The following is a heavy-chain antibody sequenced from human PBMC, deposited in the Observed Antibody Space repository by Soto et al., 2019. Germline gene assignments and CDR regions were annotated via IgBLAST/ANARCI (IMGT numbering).Heavy chain of an antibody. V-gene: IGHV4-39*01. CDR1: GGSISSSSYY. CDR3: ERGGAMAPPWLGY. Sequence: QLQLQESGPGLVKPSETLSVTCTVSGGSISSSSYYWGWIRQPPGKGLEWIGSIYYSGSTYYNPSLKSRVTISVDTSKNQFSLKLSSVTAADTAVYSCERGGAMAPPWLGYWGQSPLVTVSS. CDR2: IYYSGST. J-gene: IGHJ4*02. D-gene: IGHD5-18*01.